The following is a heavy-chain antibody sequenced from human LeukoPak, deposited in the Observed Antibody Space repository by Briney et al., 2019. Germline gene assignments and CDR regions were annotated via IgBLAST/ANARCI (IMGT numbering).Heavy chain of an antibody. D-gene: IGHD3-3*01. CDR1: GFTFSSYE. CDR3: ARDPTIFGVVTTYYFDY. CDR2: ISSSGSTI. Sequence: GGSLRLSCAASGFTFSSYEMNWVRQAPGKGLEWVSYISSSGSTIYYADSVKGRFTISRDEAKNSLYLQMNSLRAEDTAVYYCARDPTIFGVVTTYYFDYWGQGTLVTVSS. V-gene: IGHV3-48*03. J-gene: IGHJ4*02.